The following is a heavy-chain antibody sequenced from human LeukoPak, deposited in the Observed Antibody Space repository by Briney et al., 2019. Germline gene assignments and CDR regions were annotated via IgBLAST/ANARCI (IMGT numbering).Heavy chain of an antibody. J-gene: IGHJ3*01. CDR3: ARVVA. Sequence: GGSLRLSCAASGFTFSSYAMHWVRQAPGKGLEWVAVISYDGSNKYYADSVKGRFTISRDNSKNTLYLRMNSLRAEDTAVYYCARVVAWGQGTMVTVSS. CDR2: ISYDGSNK. CDR1: GFTFSSYA. V-gene: IGHV3-30-3*01.